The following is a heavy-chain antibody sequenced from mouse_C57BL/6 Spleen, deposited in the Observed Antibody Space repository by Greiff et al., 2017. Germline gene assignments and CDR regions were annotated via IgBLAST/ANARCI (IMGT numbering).Heavy chain of an antibody. V-gene: IGHV1-81*01. J-gene: IGHJ3*01. D-gene: IGHD4-1*01. CDR2: IYPRSGNT. CDR3: ARRWDEGFAY. CDR1: GYTFTSYG. Sequence: VQLQQSGAELARPGASVKLSCKASGYTFTSYGISWVKQRTGQGLEWIGEIYPRSGNTYYNEKFKGKATLTADKSSSTASMGLRGLTSEDSAVYFCARRWDEGFAYWGQGTLVTVSA.